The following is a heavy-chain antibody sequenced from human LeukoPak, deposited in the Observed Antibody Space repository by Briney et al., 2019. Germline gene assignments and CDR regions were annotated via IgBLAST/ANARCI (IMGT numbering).Heavy chain of an antibody. CDR1: GYTFTGHY. D-gene: IGHD4-17*01. CDR3: ARDRVYGSDFDYGIYYYYHMDV. CDR2: INPHSADT. V-gene: IGHV1-2*06. Sequence: GASVKVSCKASGYTFTGHYIHWVRQAPGQGLEWMGRINPHSADTNYAQKFQGRVTMTRDTSISTAYMDLSRLRSDDSAVYYCARDRVYGSDFDYGIYYYYHMDVWGKGTTVTVSS. J-gene: IGHJ6*03.